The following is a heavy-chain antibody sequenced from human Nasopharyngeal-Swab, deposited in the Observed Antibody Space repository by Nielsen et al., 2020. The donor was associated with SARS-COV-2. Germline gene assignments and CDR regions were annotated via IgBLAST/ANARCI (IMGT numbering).Heavy chain of an antibody. Sequence: SGPTLVKPTQTLTLTCTFSGFSLSTSGMCVSWIRQPPGKALEWLALIDWDDDKYYSTSLETRLTISKDTSKNQVVLTMTNMDPVDTATYYCARMKDYGGNSGLAFDIWGQGTMVTVSS. D-gene: IGHD4-23*01. V-gene: IGHV2-70*01. J-gene: IGHJ3*02. CDR3: ARMKDYGGNSGLAFDI. CDR2: IDWDDDK. CDR1: GFSLSTSGMC.